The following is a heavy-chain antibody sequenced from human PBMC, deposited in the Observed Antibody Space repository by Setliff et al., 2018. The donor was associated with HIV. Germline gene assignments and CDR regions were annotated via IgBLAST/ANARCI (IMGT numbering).Heavy chain of an antibody. CDR3: ARTIASRPKYYYYAMDF. J-gene: IGHJ6*02. CDR1: GYRFTSYW. CDR2: IYPGDSDT. V-gene: IGHV5-51*01. Sequence: PGESLKISCKGSGYRFTSYWIGWVRQMPGKGLEWMGIIYPGDSDTRYSPSFQGQVTMSVDKSISTAYLQWSSLKASDTAMYYCARTIASRPKYYYYAMDFWGQGTTVTVSS. D-gene: IGHD6-6*01.